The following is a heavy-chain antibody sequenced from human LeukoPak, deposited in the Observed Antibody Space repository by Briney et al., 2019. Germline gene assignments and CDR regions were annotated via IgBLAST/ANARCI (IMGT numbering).Heavy chain of an antibody. V-gene: IGHV4-30-4*08. Sequence: SETLSLTCIVSGGSVISGDYYWSWIRQPPGRGREWIGYINHNGDTYYNPSLESRFFISVDTSKNQFSLKLSSVTAADTAVYYCARAGVVPAAISRAFDIWGQGSVVTVSS. J-gene: IGHJ3*02. CDR1: GGSVISGDYY. D-gene: IGHD2-2*02. CDR3: ARAGVVPAAISRAFDI. CDR2: INHNGDT.